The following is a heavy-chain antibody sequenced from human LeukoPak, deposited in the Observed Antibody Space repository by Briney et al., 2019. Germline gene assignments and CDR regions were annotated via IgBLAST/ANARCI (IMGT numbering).Heavy chain of an antibody. D-gene: IGHD6-19*01. J-gene: IGHJ5*02. Sequence: GGSLRLSCAASGFTFRSYAMHWVRQAPGKGLEWVAVISDDGSRQHYADFLEGRFTISRDNSKNTVSLQMSSLRSEDTAVYYCATVIIAVAGINWFDPWGQGTLVTVSS. V-gene: IGHV3-30*15. CDR2: ISDDGSRQ. CDR1: GFTFRSYA. CDR3: ATVIIAVAGINWFDP.